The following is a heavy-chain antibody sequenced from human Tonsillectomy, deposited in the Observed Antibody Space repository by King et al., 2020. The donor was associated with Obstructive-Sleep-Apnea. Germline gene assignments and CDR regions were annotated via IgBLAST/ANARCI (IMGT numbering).Heavy chain of an antibody. Sequence: VQLVESGGGLVQPGGSLRLSCAASGFTFSSHWMHWVRKAPGKGLMWVSRINSDGSSTSYADSVKGRFTISRDNAKNTLYLQMSSLRAEDTAVYYCARDPYETWLLHVWGQGTTVTVSS. CDR1: GFTFSSHW. CDR3: ARDPYETWLLHV. CDR2: INSDGSST. V-gene: IGHV3-74*01. J-gene: IGHJ6*02. D-gene: IGHD6-19*01.